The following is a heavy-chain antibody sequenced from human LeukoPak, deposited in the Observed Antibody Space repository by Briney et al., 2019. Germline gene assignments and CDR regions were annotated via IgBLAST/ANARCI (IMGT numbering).Heavy chain of an antibody. V-gene: IGHV4-59*01. CDR3: AWDDSVDAFDI. CDR1: GGSISSYY. CDR2: IYYSGST. J-gene: IGHJ3*02. D-gene: IGHD2-21*01. Sequence: SETLSLTCTVSGGSISSYYWSWIRQPPGKGLEWIGYIYYSGSTNYNPSLKSRVTISVDTSKNQFSLKLSSVTAADTAVYYCAWDDSVDAFDIWGQGTMVTVSS.